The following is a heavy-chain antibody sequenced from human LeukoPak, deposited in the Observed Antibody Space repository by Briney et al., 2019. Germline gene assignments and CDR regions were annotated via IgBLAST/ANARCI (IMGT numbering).Heavy chain of an antibody. CDR2: ISSSGSTI. J-gene: IGHJ4*02. V-gene: IGHV3-48*04. Sequence: PGGSLRLSCAASGFTFSSYWMHWVRQAPGKGLEWVSYISSSGSTIYYADSVKGRFTISRDNAKNSLYLQMNSLRAEDTAVYYCARGGYSSSWYFLEGPGIYFDYWGQGTLVTVSS. CDR1: GFTFSSYW. CDR3: ARGGYSSSWYFLEGPGIYFDY. D-gene: IGHD6-13*01.